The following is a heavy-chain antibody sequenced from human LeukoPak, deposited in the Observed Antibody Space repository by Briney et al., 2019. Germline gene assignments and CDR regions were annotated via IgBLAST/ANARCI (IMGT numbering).Heavy chain of an antibody. V-gene: IGHV4-31*03. J-gene: IGHJ4*02. CDR2: IYYSGST. CDR3: ASCALSGSYSFDY. Sequence: SQTLSLTCTVSGGSISSGGYYWSWIRQHPGKGLEWIGYIYYSGSTYYNPSLKSRVTISVGTSKNQFSLKLSSVTAADTAVYYCASCALSGSYSFDYWGQGTLVTVSS. CDR1: GGSISSGGYY. D-gene: IGHD1-26*01.